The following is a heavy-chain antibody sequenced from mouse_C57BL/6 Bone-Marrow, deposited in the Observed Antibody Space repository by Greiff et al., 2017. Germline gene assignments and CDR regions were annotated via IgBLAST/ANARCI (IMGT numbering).Heavy chain of an antibody. V-gene: IGHV1-64*01. J-gene: IGHJ4*01. D-gene: IGHD2-4*01. CDR1: GYTFTSYW. CDR3: ARGDYDGAMDY. CDR2: IHPNSGST. Sequence: VKLQQPGAELVKPGASVKLSCKASGYTFTSYWMHWVKQRPGQGLEWIGMIHPNSGSTNYNEKFKSKATLTVDKSSSTAYMQLSSLTSEDSAVYYCARGDYDGAMDYWDQGTSGTVSS.